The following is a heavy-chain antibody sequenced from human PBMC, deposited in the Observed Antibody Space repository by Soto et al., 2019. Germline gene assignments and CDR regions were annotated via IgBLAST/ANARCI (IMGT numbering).Heavy chain of an antibody. CDR1: GFTFSSYS. V-gene: IGHV3-48*01. J-gene: IGHJ4*02. CDR2: ISSSSSTI. CDR3: ARHPGDN. Sequence: EVQLVESGGGLVQPGGSLRLSCAASGFTFSSYSMNWVRQAPGKGLEWVSYISSSSSTIYYADSVKGRFTISRDNDMNSQYLLMNRMRAEDTAVYYCARHPGDNWGQGNRVTVSS.